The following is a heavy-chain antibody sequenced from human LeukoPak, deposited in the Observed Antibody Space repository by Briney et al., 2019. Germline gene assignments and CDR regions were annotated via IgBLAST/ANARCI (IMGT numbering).Heavy chain of an antibody. D-gene: IGHD6-19*01. CDR3: ARVRGSSGWYPRGDFDY. V-gene: IGHV4-39*07. CDR2: IYYSGST. Sequence: SETLSLTCTVSGGSISSSSYYWGWIRQPPGKGLEWIGSIYYSGSTNYNPSLKSRVTISVDTSKNQFSLKLSSVTAADTAVYYCARVRGSSGWYPRGDFDYWGQGTLVTVSS. J-gene: IGHJ4*02. CDR1: GGSISSSSYY.